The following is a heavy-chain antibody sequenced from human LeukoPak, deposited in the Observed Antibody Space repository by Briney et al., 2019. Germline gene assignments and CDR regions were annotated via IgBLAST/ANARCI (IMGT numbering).Heavy chain of an antibody. CDR2: IYPGDSDT. CDR3: ARQESYKTYNWFDP. CDR1: GSRFTSYC. D-gene: IGHD3-10*01. V-gene: IGHV5-51*01. Sequence: GASLQTSFKGSGSRFTSYCIGWVRQLPGKGLAWLGIIYPGDSDTRYSPSFQGQVTISADKSISTAYLQWSSLKASDTAMYYCARQESYKTYNWFDPWGQGTLVTVSS. J-gene: IGHJ5*02.